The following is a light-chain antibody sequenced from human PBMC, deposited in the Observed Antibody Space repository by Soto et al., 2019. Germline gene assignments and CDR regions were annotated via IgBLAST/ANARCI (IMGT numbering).Light chain of an antibody. CDR1: QSISSW. J-gene: IGKJ2*01. Sequence: DIQMTQSPSTLSASVGDRVTITCRASQSISSWLAWYQQKPGKAPKLLIYKASSLESGVPSRFSGSRSRTEVNLTISSLKPEDFATYYCQQYNSYLYTFGQGTKLEIK. V-gene: IGKV1-5*03. CDR3: QQYNSYLYT. CDR2: KAS.